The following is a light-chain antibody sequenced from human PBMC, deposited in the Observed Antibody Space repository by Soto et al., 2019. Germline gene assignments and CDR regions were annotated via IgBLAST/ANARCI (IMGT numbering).Light chain of an antibody. CDR3: QQYGSSGT. J-gene: IGKJ1*01. CDR2: GAS. CDR1: QSVSNNY. V-gene: IGKV3-20*01. Sequence: DSVLTQSPGTLSLSPGKRATLSCSASQSVSNNYLAWYQQKPGQAPRLLIYGASNRATGIPARFSGSGSGTDFTLTISRLEPHDFAVYYCQQYGSSGTFGQGTKVDI.